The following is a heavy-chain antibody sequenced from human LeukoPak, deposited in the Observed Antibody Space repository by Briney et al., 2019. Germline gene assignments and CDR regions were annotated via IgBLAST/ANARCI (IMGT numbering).Heavy chain of an antibody. V-gene: IGHV4-59*01. CDR2: IYDSGST. CDR3: ARSRRPTAMYAFDI. J-gene: IGHJ3*02. D-gene: IGHD2-2*01. Sequence: PSETLSLTCSVSGGSMSTYYWRWIRQPPGKGLEWIGYIYDSGSTGYNPSLKSQVTISADTSKNQFSLKLSSVSAADTAIYYCARSRRPTAMYAFDIWGQGTMVTVSS. CDR1: GGSMSTYY.